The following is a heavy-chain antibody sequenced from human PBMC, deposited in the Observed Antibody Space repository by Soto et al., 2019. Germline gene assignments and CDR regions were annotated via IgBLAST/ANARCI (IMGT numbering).Heavy chain of an antibody. V-gene: IGHV2-5*02. CDR1: GFSLTTSGVG. Sequence: QITLKESGPTLVKPTQTLTLTCSFTGFSLTTSGVGVGWIRQPPGKALESVGIIYWDDDTYYSPSLQSRLTITKYTSKTQLVLTMTNMDAVDTTKYYCSHSREVANTDYFRHWGEGTLVTVSS. J-gene: IGHJ1*01. CDR2: IYWDDDT. CDR3: SHSREVANTDYFRH. D-gene: IGHD5-12*01.